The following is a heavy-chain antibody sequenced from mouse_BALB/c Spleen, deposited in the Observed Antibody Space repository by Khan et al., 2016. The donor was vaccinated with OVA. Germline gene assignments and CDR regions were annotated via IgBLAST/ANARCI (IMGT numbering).Heavy chain of an antibody. D-gene: IGHD2-2*01. J-gene: IGHJ3*01. CDR3: TRFGYLFAY. CDR1: GYTFTSYW. Sequence: VQLKQSGTVLARPGTSVKMSCKASGYTFTSYWMHWVKQRPRQGLEWIGAIYPGNSDTSYNQKFKGKAKLTAVTFTSTAYMELSSLTNEDSAVYYCTRFGYLFAYWGQGTLVTVSA. V-gene: IGHV1-5*01. CDR2: IYPGNSDT.